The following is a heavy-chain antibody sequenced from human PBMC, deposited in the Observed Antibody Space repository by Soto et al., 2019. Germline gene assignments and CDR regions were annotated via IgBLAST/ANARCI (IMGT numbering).Heavy chain of an antibody. J-gene: IGHJ4*02. Sequence: SETLSLTCTVSGGSISSYYWSWIRQPPGKGLEWIGYIYYSGSTNYNPSLKSRVTISVDTAKNQFSLKLSSVTAANTAVYYCARLANWGSYHCDYWGQGTLFTVSS. CDR2: IYYSGST. CDR1: GGSISSYY. CDR3: ARLANWGSYHCDY. V-gene: IGHV4-59*01. D-gene: IGHD7-27*01.